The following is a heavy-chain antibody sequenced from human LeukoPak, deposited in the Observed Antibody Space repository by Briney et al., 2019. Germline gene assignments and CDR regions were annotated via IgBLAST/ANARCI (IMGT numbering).Heavy chain of an antibody. D-gene: IGHD2-2*01. V-gene: IGHV1-46*01. Sequence: ASVKVSCKASGYTFTSYYMHWVRQAPGQGLEWMGIINPSGGSTSYAQKFQGKVTMTRDTSTSTVYMELSSLRSEDTAVYYCARAHRIRQLLGVIDWFDPWGQGTLVTVSS. CDR2: INPSGGST. CDR3: ARAHRIRQLLGVIDWFDP. CDR1: GYTFTSYY. J-gene: IGHJ5*02.